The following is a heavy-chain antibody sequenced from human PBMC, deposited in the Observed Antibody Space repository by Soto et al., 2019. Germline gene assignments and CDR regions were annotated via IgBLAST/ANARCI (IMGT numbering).Heavy chain of an antibody. CDR1: GFTFTSYA. Sequence: ASVKVSCKASGFTFTSYAMHWVRQAPGQRLEWMGWINAGNGNTEYSQKFQGRVTITRDTSASTAYMELSSLRSEDTAVYYCAKNTDYYFDYWGQGTLVTVSS. CDR2: INAGNGNT. CDR3: AKNTDYYFDY. J-gene: IGHJ4*02. D-gene: IGHD2-2*02. V-gene: IGHV1-3*01.